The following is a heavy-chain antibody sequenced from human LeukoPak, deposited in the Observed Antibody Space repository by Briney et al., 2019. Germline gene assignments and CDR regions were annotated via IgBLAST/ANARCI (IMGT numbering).Heavy chain of an antibody. V-gene: IGHV3-7*01. CDR3: VKDSGDFWSTYHNYFDY. D-gene: IGHD3-3*01. Sequence: GGSLRLSCAASGFTFSSYWMSWVRQAPGKGLEWVANIKQDGSEKYYVDSVKGRFTISRDNAKNSLYLQMNSLRAEDSALYYCVKDSGDFWSTYHNYFDYWGQGTLVTVSS. CDR1: GFTFSSYW. CDR2: IKQDGSEK. J-gene: IGHJ4*02.